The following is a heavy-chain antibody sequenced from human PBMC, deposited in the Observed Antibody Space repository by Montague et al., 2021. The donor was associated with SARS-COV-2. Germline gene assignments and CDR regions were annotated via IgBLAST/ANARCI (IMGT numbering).Heavy chain of an antibody. Sequence: PALVKPTQTLTLTCTFSGFSLSTSGVCVSWIRQPPGKALEWLARIDWDDDKYYRTSLKTRLTISKDTSKNQVVLTMTNMDPVDTATYYCAREIAAAPDYWGQGTLVTVSS. CDR2: IDWDDDK. J-gene: IGHJ4*02. CDR3: AREIAAAPDY. D-gene: IGHD6-13*01. CDR1: GFSLSTSGVC. V-gene: IGHV2-70*11.